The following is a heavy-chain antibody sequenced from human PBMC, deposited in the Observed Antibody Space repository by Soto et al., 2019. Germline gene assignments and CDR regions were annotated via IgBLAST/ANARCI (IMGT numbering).Heavy chain of an antibody. V-gene: IGHV3-74*01. CDR2: INSDGTKT. CDR1: GFTFNTYW. D-gene: IGHD5-12*01. J-gene: IGHJ5*02. CDR3: ATVATNSYDWLDP. Sequence: EVQLVESGGTLVQPGGSLRLSCAASGFTFNTYWMHWVRQAPGKGLVWVSRINSDGTKTTYADSVKGRFTISRDNAKNKVYLQMKSLRAEDTAVYYCATVATNSYDWLDPWGQGTLVTVSS.